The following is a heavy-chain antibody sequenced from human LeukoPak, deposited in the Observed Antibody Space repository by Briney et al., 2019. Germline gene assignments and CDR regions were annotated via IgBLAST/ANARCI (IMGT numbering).Heavy chain of an antibody. CDR1: GGTFSSYA. D-gene: IGHD3-9*01. V-gene: IGHV1-69*13. CDR3: ARAAYETVTGYYRL. Sequence: SVKVSCKASGGTFSSYAISWVRQAPGQGLEWMGGIIPIFGTANYAQKFQGRVTITADESTSTAYMELRSLRSDDTAVYYCARAAYETVTGYYRLWGQGTLVTVSS. CDR2: IIPIFGTA. J-gene: IGHJ4*02.